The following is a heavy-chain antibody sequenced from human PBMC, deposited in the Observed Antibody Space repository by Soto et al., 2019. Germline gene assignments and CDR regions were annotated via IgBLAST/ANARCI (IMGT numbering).Heavy chain of an antibody. CDR1: GFSLSTNGMS. D-gene: IGHD3-3*01. CDR3: ARYEFWSGYADY. J-gene: IGHJ4*02. Sequence: QITLKESGPTLVKPTQTLTLTCTFSGFSLSTNGMSVGWIRQPPGKALEWLAVIYWDDDKRYSPSLKSRLTITKDSFKNQVVLTMTNMDPVDTATYFGARYEFWSGYADYWGQGSLVTVSS. CDR2: IYWDDDK. V-gene: IGHV2-5*02.